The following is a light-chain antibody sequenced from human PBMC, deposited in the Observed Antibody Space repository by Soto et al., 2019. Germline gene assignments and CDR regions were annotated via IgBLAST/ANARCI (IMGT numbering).Light chain of an antibody. CDR2: KAS. CDR1: QSISSW. J-gene: IGKJ1*01. V-gene: IGKV1-5*03. CDR3: QHYNSYSEA. Sequence: DIKMNQSPSTLSASVGDRVTITCRASQSISSWLAWYQQKPGKAPKLLIYKASSLKSGVPSRFSGSGSGTEFTLTISSLQPDDFATYYCQHYNSYSEAFGQGTIV.